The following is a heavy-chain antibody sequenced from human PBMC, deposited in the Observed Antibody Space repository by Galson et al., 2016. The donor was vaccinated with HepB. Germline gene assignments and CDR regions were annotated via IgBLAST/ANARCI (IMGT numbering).Heavy chain of an antibody. V-gene: IGHV3-30*03. D-gene: IGHD2/OR15-2a*01. J-gene: IGHJ4*02. CDR1: GFTFSSYG. Sequence: SLRLSCAASGFTFSSYGMHWVRQAPGKGLEWVAFISYDGSNKKYADSVKGRFTISRDNSKKTLYLQMNSLRAEDTAVYYCASEAPILAPTLDYWSQGTLVTVSS. CDR3: ASEAPILAPTLDY. CDR2: ISYDGSNK.